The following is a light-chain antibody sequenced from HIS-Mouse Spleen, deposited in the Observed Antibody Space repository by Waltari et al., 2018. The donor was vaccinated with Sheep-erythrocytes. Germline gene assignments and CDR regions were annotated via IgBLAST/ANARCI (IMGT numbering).Light chain of an antibody. CDR3: SSYTSSSSYV. Sequence: QSALTQPASVSGSPGQSITISCTGTSSDVGGYNYVSWYQQHPGKAPKLMIYDVSNRPAVVSNRFSGSKSGNTASLTISGRQAEDEADYYCSSYTSSSSYVFGTGTKVTVL. CDR2: DVS. V-gene: IGLV2-14*03. J-gene: IGLJ1*01. CDR1: SSDVGGYNY.